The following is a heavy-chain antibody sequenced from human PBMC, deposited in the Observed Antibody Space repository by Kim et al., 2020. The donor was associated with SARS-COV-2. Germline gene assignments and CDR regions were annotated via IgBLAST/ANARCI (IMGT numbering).Heavy chain of an antibody. CDR3: ARDHSSSWYSSSYYGMDV. V-gene: IGHV4-39*07. J-gene: IGHJ6*02. Sequence: SRVTISVDTSKNQFSLKLSSVTAADTAVYYCARDHSSSWYSSSYYGMDVWGQGTTVTVSS. D-gene: IGHD6-13*01.